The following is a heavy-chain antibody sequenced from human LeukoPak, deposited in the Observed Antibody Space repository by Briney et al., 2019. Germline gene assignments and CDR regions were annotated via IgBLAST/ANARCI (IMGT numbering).Heavy chain of an antibody. Sequence: SETLSLTCTVSGGSISSGSYYWSWIRQPAGKGLEWIGRIYTSGSTNYNPSLKSRVTISVDTSKNQFSLKLSSVTAADTAVYYCARAPVLYSSSWFDYWGQGTLVTVSS. D-gene: IGHD6-13*01. CDR3: ARAPVLYSSSWFDY. CDR1: GGSISSGSYY. J-gene: IGHJ4*02. V-gene: IGHV4-61*02. CDR2: IYTSGST.